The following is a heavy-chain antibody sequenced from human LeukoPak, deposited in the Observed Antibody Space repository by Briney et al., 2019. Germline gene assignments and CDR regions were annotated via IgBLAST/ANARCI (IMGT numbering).Heavy chain of an antibody. J-gene: IGHJ4*02. Sequence: KTSETLSLTCTVSGVSLSFYYWNWIRLPPGKGLEWIGYIYNRATTNYNPSLQSRVTISEDTQNQVSMKLGSVTDADTAVYYCMRGWGVDAYHFDSWGQGALVTVSS. CDR2: IYNRATT. D-gene: IGHD3-16*01. V-gene: IGHV4-59*01. CDR1: GVSLSFYY. CDR3: MRGWGVDAYHFDS.